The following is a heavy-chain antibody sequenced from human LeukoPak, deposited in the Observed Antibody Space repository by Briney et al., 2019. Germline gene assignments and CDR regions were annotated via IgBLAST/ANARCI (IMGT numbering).Heavy chain of an antibody. CDR1: GGSVSSSTYY. Sequence: SETLSLTCTVSGGSVSSSTYYWSWIRQPPGKGLEWLGVVSYSGYTKYNPSLESRITISVDTSRNQFSLKLSSVTAADTAVYYCARVNTVTAGVLWYFDYWGQGTLVTVSS. V-gene: IGHV4-61*01. D-gene: IGHD4-17*01. CDR2: VSYSGYT. CDR3: ARVNTVTAGVLWYFDY. J-gene: IGHJ4*02.